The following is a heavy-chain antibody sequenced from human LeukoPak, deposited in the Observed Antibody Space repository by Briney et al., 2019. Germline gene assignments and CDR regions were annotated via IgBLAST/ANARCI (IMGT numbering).Heavy chain of an antibody. Sequence: SGPTLVNPTQTLTLTCTFSGFSLSTSGMCVSWIRQPPGKALEWLARIDWDDDKYYSTSLKTRLTISRDTSKNQVALTMTNMDPVDTATYYCAHRLYYDSSGYYHYYFDYWGQGTLVTVSS. D-gene: IGHD3-22*01. CDR2: IDWDDDK. CDR3: AHRLYYDSSGYYHYYFDY. J-gene: IGHJ4*02. V-gene: IGHV2-70*12. CDR1: GFSLSTSGMC.